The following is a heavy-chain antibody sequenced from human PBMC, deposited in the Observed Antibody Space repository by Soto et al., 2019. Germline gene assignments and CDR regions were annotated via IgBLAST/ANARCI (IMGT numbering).Heavy chain of an antibody. Sequence: PSETLSLTCTVSGGSISSSSYYWGWIRQPPGKGLEWIGSIYYSGSTYYNPSLKSRVTISVDTSKNQFSLKLSSVTAADTAVYYCARVAVAGMIPPNYYYYGMDVWGPGTTVTVSS. D-gene: IGHD6-19*01. CDR1: GGSISSSSYY. V-gene: IGHV4-39*01. CDR2: IYYSGST. J-gene: IGHJ6*02. CDR3: ARVAVAGMIPPNYYYYGMDV.